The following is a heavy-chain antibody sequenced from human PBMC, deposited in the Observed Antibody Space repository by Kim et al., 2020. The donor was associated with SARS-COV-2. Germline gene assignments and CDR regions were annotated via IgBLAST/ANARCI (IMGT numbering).Heavy chain of an antibody. D-gene: IGHD6-13*01. J-gene: IGHJ5*02. V-gene: IGHV3-30*04. CDR1: GFTFSSYP. CDR2: ISSDGSDK. Sequence: GGSLRLSCAAPGFTFSSYPVHWVRQAPGKGLEWVAVISSDGSDKYYADSVKGRFTISRDNSKNTLYLQMNSLRTEDTAVYYCAREATSTWVARIKWFDPWGQGTLVTVAS. CDR3: AREATSTWVARIKWFDP.